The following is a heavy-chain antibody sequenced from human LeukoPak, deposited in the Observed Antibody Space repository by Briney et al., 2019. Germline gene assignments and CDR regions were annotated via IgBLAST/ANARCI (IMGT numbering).Heavy chain of an antibody. D-gene: IGHD3-3*01. CDR3: ARLTIYDDTDY. CDR2: ITRSGSNI. CDR1: QLIFSKYG. V-gene: IGHV3-48*03. J-gene: IGHJ4*02. Sequence: PGGSLRLSCTGSQLIFSKYGLNWVRQSPGKGLEWISSITRSGSNIDYADSVRGRFTISRDNAENSLFLHMNSLRVEDTAVYYCARLTIYDDTDYWGQGTLVTVSS.